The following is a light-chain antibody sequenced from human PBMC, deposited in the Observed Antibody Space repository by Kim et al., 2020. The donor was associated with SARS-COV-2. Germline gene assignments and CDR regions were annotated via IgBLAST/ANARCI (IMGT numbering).Light chain of an antibody. CDR2: EVS. V-gene: IGKV1-5*03. Sequence: PSAAGGSGVTISRRGSETMSSSLACLQKKPEKAPKLLIYEVSTLQGGVPTRCSGSASRTEFPLTISRLQHDDFASYYCQQYTIYSTFGQGTKLEI. CDR3: QQYTIYST. CDR1: ETMSSS. J-gene: IGKJ2*01.